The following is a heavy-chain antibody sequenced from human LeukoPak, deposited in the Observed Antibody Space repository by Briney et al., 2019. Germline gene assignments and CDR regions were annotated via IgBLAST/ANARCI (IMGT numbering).Heavy chain of an antibody. V-gene: IGHV1-8*01. CDR2: MNPNSGNT. Sequence: RASVKVSCKASGYTFTSYDINWVRQATGQGLEWMGWMNPNSGNTGYAQKFQGRVTMTRNTSISTAYMELSSLRSEDTAVYYCARLMQYSSSWYGSYHYGMDVWGQGTTVTVSS. CDR3: ARLMQYSSSWYGSYHYGMDV. D-gene: IGHD6-13*01. CDR1: GYTFTSYD. J-gene: IGHJ6*02.